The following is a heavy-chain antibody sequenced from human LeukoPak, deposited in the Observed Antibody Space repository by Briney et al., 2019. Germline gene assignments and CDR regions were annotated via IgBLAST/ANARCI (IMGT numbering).Heavy chain of an antibody. CDR2: MVDDGSEK. J-gene: IGHJ6*02. CDR1: GFTFSSYG. V-gene: IGHV3-30*18. Sequence: PGGSLRLSCAASGFTFSSYGMHWVRQAPDKGLEWMAVMVDDGSEKYYADSVRGRFTISRDNSEHTLYLQMNSLRPEDTAVYYCAKVTYSSSWYRSDYYYYGMDVWGQGTTVTVSS. D-gene: IGHD6-13*01. CDR3: AKVTYSSSWYRSDYYYYGMDV.